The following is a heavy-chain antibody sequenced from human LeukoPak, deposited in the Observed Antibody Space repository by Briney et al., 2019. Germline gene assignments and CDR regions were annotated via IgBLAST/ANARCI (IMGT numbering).Heavy chain of an antibody. Sequence: GRSLRLSCAASGFTFSSYGMQWVREAPGKGQERVVGRLNDGSRTNYAASVKGRFTISRDNSKNTLYLQMNSLRAEDTAVYYCAKDRSGSNGPLDYWGQGTLVNVSS. CDR3: AKDRSGSNGPLDY. J-gene: IGHJ4*02. CDR2: RLNDGSRT. V-gene: IGHV3-30*18. CDR1: GFTFSSYG. D-gene: IGHD1-14*01.